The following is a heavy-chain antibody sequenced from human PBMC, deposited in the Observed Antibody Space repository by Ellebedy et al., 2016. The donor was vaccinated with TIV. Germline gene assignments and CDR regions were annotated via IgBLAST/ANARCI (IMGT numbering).Heavy chain of an antibody. CDR2: INPNSGGT. V-gene: IGHV1-2*02. CDR3: ARYCSSTSCYAPSRGYYYGMDV. Sequence: ASVTVSCKASGYTFTGYYMHWVRQPPGQGLEWMGWINPNSGGTTSAQKFQGSVTMTRDTSISTAYMELSRLRSDDTAVYYGARYCSSTSCYAPSRGYYYGMDVWGQGTTVTVSS. D-gene: IGHD2-2*01. CDR1: GYTFTGYY. J-gene: IGHJ6*02.